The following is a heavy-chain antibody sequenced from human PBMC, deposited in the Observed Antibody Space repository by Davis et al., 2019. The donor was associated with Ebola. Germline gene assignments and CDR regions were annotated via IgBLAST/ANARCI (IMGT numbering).Heavy chain of an antibody. J-gene: IGHJ4*02. CDR3: ARGGSYREFDY. V-gene: IGHV1-3*01. CDR2: INAGNGDT. CDR1: GYIFTTYA. D-gene: IGHD1-26*01. Sequence: ASVKVSCKASGYIFTTYAIHWVRQAPGQRLEWMGWINAGNGDTKSSQKFQGRVTITRDTSASTAYMELSSLRSEDTAVYYCARGGSYREFDYWGQGTLVTVSS.